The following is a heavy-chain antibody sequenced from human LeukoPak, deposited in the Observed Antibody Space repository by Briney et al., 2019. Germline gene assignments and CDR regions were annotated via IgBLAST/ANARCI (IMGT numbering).Heavy chain of an antibody. J-gene: IGHJ4*02. Sequence: SVKVSCKASGGTFSSYAISWVRQAPGQGLEWMGGIIPTFGTANYAQKFQGRVTITADESTSTAYMELSSLRSEDTAVYYCARGDLPDFNYFDYWGQGTLVTVSS. V-gene: IGHV1-69*13. CDR1: GGTFSSYA. CDR3: ARGDLPDFNYFDY. CDR2: IIPTFGTA. D-gene: IGHD1-14*01.